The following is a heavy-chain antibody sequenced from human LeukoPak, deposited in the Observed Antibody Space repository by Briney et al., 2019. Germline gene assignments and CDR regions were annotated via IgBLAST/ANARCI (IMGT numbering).Heavy chain of an antibody. J-gene: IGHJ6*03. Sequence: SETLSLTCAVYGGSFSGYYWSWIRQPPGKGLEWIGEINHSGSTNYNPSLKSRVTISVDTSKNQFSLKLSSVTAADTAVYYCARARGRFGELLLNRAYYYYYMDVWGKGTTVTVSS. D-gene: IGHD3-10*01. CDR2: INHSGST. CDR3: ARARGRFGELLLNRAYYYYYMDV. CDR1: GGSFSGYY. V-gene: IGHV4-34*01.